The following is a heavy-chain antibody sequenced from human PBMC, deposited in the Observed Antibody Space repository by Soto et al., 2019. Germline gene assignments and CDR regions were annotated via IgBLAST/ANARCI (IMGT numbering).Heavy chain of an antibody. D-gene: IGHD2-2*01. J-gene: IGHJ6*02. CDR2: IYYSGST. CDR3: ASPYCSSTSCRGYYGMDV. V-gene: IGHV4-39*01. CDR1: GGSISSSSYY. Sequence: PSETLSLTCTVSGGSISSSSYYWGWIRQPPGKGLEWIGSIYYSGSTYYNPSLKSRVTISVDTSKNQFSLKLSSVTAADTAVYYCASPYCSSTSCRGYYGMDVWGQGTTVTVSS.